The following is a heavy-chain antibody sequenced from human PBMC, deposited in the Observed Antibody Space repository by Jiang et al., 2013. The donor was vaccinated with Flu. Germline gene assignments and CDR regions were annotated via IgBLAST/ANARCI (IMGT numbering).Heavy chain of an antibody. CDR1: GGSISSGSYY. Sequence: GPGLVKPSQTLSLTCTVSGGSISSGSYYWSWIRQPAGKGLEWIGRIYTSGSTNYNPSLKSRVTISVDTSKNQFSLKLSSVTAADTAVYYCAREAIVTWFDPWGQGTLVTVSS. V-gene: IGHV4-61*02. D-gene: IGHD4-11*01. CDR3: AREAIVTWFDP. J-gene: IGHJ5*02. CDR2: IYTSGST.